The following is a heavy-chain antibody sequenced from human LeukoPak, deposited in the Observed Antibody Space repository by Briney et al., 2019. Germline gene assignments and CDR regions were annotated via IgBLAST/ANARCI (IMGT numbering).Heavy chain of an antibody. CDR1: GGSISSSSYY. V-gene: IGHV4-39*01. Sequence: PSETLSLICTVSGGSISSSSYYWGWIRQPPGKGLEWIGSIYYSGSTNYNPSLKSRVTISVDTSKNQFSLKLSSVTAADTAVYYCASGGSPYYYDSSGYYPRPFDPWGQGTLVTVSS. D-gene: IGHD3-22*01. CDR3: ASGGSPYYYDSSGYYPRPFDP. CDR2: IYYSGST. J-gene: IGHJ5*02.